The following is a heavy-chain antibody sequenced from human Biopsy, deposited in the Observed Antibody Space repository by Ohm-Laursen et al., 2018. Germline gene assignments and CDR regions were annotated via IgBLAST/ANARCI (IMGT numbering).Heavy chain of an antibody. CDR3: AREDEGLLRALDL. D-gene: IGHD3-3*01. J-gene: IGHJ3*01. CDR1: GASMTGYF. V-gene: IGHV4-4*07. CDR2: IYTIGDT. Sequence: TLSLTCTVSGASMTGYFWTWVRQPAGKGLEWIGHIYTIGDTMYNPSLESRVTMSLDTSKNQFSLKMTSLTAADTAVYFCAREDEGLLRALDLWGQGTIVTVSS.